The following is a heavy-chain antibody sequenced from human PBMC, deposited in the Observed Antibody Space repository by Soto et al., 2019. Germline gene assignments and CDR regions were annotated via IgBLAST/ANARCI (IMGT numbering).Heavy chain of an antibody. CDR1: GFSLSTSGVG. Sequence: QITLKESGPTLVKPTQTLTLTCTFSGFSLSTSGVGVGWIRQPPGKALEWVALIYWDDAKEYSPSLKSRLTIPQDPPKNPGALNLANKDPLGTATYFLAHKGGGDRILDYWGQGTLVTVSS. V-gene: IGHV2-5*02. J-gene: IGHJ4*02. CDR3: AHKGGGDRILDY. CDR2: IYWDDAK. D-gene: IGHD3-16*01.